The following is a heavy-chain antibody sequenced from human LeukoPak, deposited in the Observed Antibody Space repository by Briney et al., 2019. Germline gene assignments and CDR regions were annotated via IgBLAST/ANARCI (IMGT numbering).Heavy chain of an antibody. CDR3: ARPAVPGTTPSWFDP. V-gene: IGHV4-34*01. Sequence: PSETLSLTCAVYGGSFSGYYWSWIRQPPGKGLDWIGEINHSGSTNYNPSLKSRVTISVDTSKNQFSLKLSSVTAADTAVYYCARPAVPGTTPSWFDPWGQGTLVTVSS. CDR2: INHSGST. J-gene: IGHJ5*02. CDR1: GGSFSGYY. D-gene: IGHD1-7*01.